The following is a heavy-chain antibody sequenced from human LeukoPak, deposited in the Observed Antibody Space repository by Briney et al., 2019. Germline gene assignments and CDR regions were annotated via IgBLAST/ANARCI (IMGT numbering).Heavy chain of an antibody. Sequence: HGESLKIFCKGSGYSFTSHWIGWVRQISGKGLEWMGIIYPGDSDTRYSPSFQGQVTISADKSISTAYLQWSSLKASDTAMYFCACRGDSGSYYDYWGQGTLVTVSS. CDR1: GYSFTSHW. CDR2: IYPGDSDT. V-gene: IGHV5-51*01. J-gene: IGHJ4*02. D-gene: IGHD3-10*01. CDR3: ACRGDSGSYYDY.